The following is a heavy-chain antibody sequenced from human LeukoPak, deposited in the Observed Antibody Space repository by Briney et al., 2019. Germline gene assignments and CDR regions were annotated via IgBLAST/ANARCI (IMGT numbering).Heavy chain of an antibody. Sequence: GASVKVSCKASGYTFTIYGISWVRQAPGQGLEWMGWISAYNGNTNYAQKLQGRVTMTTDTSTSTAYMELRSLRSDDTAVYYCARVQMTTVEYYYYGMDVWGQGTTVTVSS. CDR2: ISAYNGNT. D-gene: IGHD4-11*01. V-gene: IGHV1-18*01. CDR1: GYTFTIYG. J-gene: IGHJ6*02. CDR3: ARVQMTTVEYYYYGMDV.